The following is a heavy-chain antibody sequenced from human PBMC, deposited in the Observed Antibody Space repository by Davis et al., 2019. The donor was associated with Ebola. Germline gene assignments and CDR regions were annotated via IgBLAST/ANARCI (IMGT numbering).Heavy chain of an antibody. J-gene: IGHJ3*02. V-gene: IGHV3-9*01. CDR3: AAADLVVVLGDTSYPHGFDT. CDR2: ISWNSGRI. D-gene: IGHD2-15*01. CDR1: GFTFDDYA. Sequence: SLKISCAASGFTFDDYAMHWVRQAPGKGLEWVSGISWNSGRIGYADSVKGRFTISRDNAKNSLYLQMNSLRAEDTAVYYCAAADLVVVLGDTSYPHGFDTWGRGTMVTVSS.